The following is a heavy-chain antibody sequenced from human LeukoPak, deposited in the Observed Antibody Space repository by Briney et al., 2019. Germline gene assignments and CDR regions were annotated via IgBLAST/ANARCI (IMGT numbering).Heavy chain of an antibody. V-gene: IGHV3-23*01. CDR3: AKGRTAYRSSTSCYTSDY. D-gene: IGHD2-2*02. CDR1: GFTFSSYA. CDR2: ISGSGGST. Sequence: GGSLRLSCAAPGFTFSSYAMSWVRQAPGRGLEWVSAISGSGGSTYYADSVKGRFTISRDNCKNTLYLQMNSLRAEDTAVYYCAKGRTAYRSSTSCYTSDYWGQGTLVTVSS. J-gene: IGHJ4*02.